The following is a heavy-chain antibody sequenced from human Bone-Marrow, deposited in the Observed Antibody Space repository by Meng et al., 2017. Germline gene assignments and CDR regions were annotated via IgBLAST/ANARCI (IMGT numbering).Heavy chain of an antibody. CDR1: GYTFTSYG. CDR3: ARDGLGGGCFDY. D-gene: IGHD5-12*01. Sequence: QVRVVQLVAEVKKPGASWKVSCKASGYTFTSYGISWVRQAPGQGLEWMGWISAYNGNTNYAQKLQGRVTMTTDTSTSTAYMELRSLRSDDTAVYYCARDGLGGGCFDYWGQGTLVTVSS. CDR2: ISAYNGNT. J-gene: IGHJ4*02. V-gene: IGHV1-18*01.